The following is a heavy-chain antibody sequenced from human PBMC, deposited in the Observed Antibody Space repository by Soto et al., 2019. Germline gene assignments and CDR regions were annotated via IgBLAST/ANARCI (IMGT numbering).Heavy chain of an antibody. Sequence: QVQLVQSGAEVKEPGAPVKLSCSASGYTFTSYYMHWVRQAPGQGLEWMGVINPLRGSASYAQNFQDIVTMTRATSTDTAYMELRSLRSDDTAIYYCTRDVATSGSNGGAYCGQGTLVIVSA. J-gene: IGHJ4*02. CDR1: GYTFTSYY. CDR2: INPLRGSA. CDR3: TRDVATSGSNGGAY. V-gene: IGHV1-46*01. D-gene: IGHD1-26*01.